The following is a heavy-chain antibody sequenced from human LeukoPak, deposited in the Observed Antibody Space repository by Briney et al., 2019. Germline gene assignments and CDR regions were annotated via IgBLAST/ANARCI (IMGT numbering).Heavy chain of an antibody. V-gene: IGHV1-2*02. J-gene: IGHJ3*02. CDR2: INPNSGGT. Sequence: ASVKVSCKASGYTFTGYYMHWVRQAPGQGLEWMGWINPNSGGTNYAQKFQGRVTMTRDTSISTAYMELSRLRSDDTAVYYYARYSGYVRAFDIWGQGTMVTVSS. CDR3: ARYSGYVRAFDI. CDR1: GYTFTGYY. D-gene: IGHD5-12*01.